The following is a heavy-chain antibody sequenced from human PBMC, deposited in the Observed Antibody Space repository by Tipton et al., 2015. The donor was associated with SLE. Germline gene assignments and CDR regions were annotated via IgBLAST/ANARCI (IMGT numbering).Heavy chain of an antibody. CDR1: GGSISSGGYY. J-gene: IGHJ3*02. CDR3: ARESAITMVRGAVDI. Sequence: TLSLTCTVPGGSISSGGYYWSWIRQHPGKGLEWIGYIYYSGSTYYNPSLKSRVTISVDTSKNQFSLKLSSVTAADTAVYYCARESAITMVRGAVDIWGQGTMVTVSS. CDR2: IYYSGST. D-gene: IGHD3-10*01. V-gene: IGHV4-31*03.